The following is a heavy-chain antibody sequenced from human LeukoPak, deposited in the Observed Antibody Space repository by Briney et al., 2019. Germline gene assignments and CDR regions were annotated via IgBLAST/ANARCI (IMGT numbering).Heavy chain of an antibody. CDR3: ARQADWGFDY. V-gene: IGHV5-51*01. D-gene: IGHD7-27*01. CDR1: GSIFTSYW. Sequence: RGASLQISCEGAGSIFTSYWSGWGRQLRGKGVEWRGVIYPGDSDTRYSPSRQGQVTISADKYKSTAYLQWSSLTASDTAMYYCARQADWGFDYWGQGTLVTVSS. J-gene: IGHJ4*02. CDR2: IYPGDSDT.